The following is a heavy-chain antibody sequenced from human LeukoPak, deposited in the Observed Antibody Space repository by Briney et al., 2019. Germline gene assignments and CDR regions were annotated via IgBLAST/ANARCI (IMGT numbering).Heavy chain of an antibody. V-gene: IGHV1-69*01. CDR1: GGTFSSYA. Sequence: SVKVSCKASGGTFSSYAISWVRQAPGQGLEWMGGIIPIFGTANYAQKFQGRVTITADESTSTAYMELSSLRSEDTAVYYCARDLGATYLLDYWGQGTLVTVSS. CDR2: IIPIFGTA. D-gene: IGHD1-26*01. CDR3: ARDLGATYLLDY. J-gene: IGHJ4*02.